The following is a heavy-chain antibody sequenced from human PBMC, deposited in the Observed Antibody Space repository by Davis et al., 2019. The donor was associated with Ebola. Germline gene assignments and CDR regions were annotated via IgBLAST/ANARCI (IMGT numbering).Heavy chain of an antibody. CDR3: VKGTTACHV. CDR1: GFTVSSNY. V-gene: IGHV3-7*03. CDR2: INTDGSEK. D-gene: IGHD1-26*01. J-gene: IGHJ4*02. Sequence: GESLKISCAASGFTVSSNYMNWVRQAPGKGLEWVANINTDGSEKYYLDSVKGRFTISRDNSKNMLLLQMDNLRADDTAVYYCVKGTTACHVWGQGTLVTISS.